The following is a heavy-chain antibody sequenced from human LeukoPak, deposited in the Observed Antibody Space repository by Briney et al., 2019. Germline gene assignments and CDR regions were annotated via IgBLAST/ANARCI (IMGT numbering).Heavy chain of an antibody. Sequence: PGGSLRLSCAASGFTFSSYSMNWVRQAPGKGLEWVSYISSTSSTIYYADSVKGRFTISRDNAKNSLYLQMNSLRAEDTAVYYCARDRGGTTVTYFVDYWGQGTLVTVSS. CDR1: GFTFSSYS. V-gene: IGHV3-48*01. CDR3: ARDRGGTTVTYFVDY. D-gene: IGHD4-17*01. CDR2: ISSTSSTI. J-gene: IGHJ4*02.